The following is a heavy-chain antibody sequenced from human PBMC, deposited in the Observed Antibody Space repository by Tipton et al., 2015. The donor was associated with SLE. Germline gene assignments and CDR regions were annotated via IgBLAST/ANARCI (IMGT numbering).Heavy chain of an antibody. J-gene: IGHJ4*02. V-gene: IGHV4-34*01. Sequence: TLSLTCGVSGGSFSGSYCSWIRQAPVKGLEWLGEANQIGTTKINPSLKSRVSISVDRSKNQCTLGLTSVTAADTAVYYCVRVRVYGDTNDYWGQGTLVTVSS. CDR1: GGSFSGSY. CDR3: VRVRVYGDTNDY. D-gene: IGHD3-10*01. CDR2: ANQIGTT.